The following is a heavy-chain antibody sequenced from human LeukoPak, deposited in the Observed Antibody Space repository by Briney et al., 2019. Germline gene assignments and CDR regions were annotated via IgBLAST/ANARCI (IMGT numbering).Heavy chain of an antibody. D-gene: IGHD3-10*01. J-gene: IGHJ2*01. CDR2: IYTSGST. CDR1: GGSISSYY. CDR3: TRPYGSGTKGYFDL. Sequence: SETLSLTCTVSGGSISSYYWSWIRQPAGKGLEWIGRIYTSGSTNYNPSLKSRVTMSVDTSKNQFSLKLSSVTAADTAVYYCTRPYGSGTKGYFDLWGRGTLVTVSS. V-gene: IGHV4-4*07.